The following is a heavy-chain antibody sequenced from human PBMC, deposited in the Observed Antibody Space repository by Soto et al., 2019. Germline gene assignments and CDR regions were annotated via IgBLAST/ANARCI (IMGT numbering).Heavy chain of an antibody. CDR2: IIPIFGTA. Sequence: GASVKVSCKASGGTFSSYAISWVRQAPGQGLEWMGGIIPIFGTANYAQKFQGRVTITADKSTSTAYMELSSLRSEDTAVYYCAQSVAEKTKYDYWRQGTLVTVSS. J-gene: IGHJ4*02. V-gene: IGHV1-69*06. D-gene: IGHD6-19*01. CDR3: AQSVAEKTKYDY. CDR1: GGTFSSYA.